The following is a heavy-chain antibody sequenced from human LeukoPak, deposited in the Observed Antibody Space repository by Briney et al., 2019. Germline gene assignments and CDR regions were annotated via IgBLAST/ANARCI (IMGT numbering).Heavy chain of an antibody. J-gene: IGHJ6*02. V-gene: IGHV1-69*01. Sequence: SVKVSCKASGGTFSSYAISWVRQAPGQGLEWMGGIIPIFGTANYAQKFQGGVTITADESTSTAYMELSSLRSEDTAVYYCARDKGPMVRNSYGMDVWGQGTTVTVSS. CDR2: IIPIFGTA. CDR3: ARDKGPMVRNSYGMDV. CDR1: GGTFSSYA. D-gene: IGHD3-10*01.